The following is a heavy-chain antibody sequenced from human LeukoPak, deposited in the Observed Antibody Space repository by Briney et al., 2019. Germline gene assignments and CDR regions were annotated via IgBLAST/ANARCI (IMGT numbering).Heavy chain of an antibody. Sequence: PSETLSLTCTVSGGSISSSSYYWGWIRQPPGKGLEWIGSIYYSGSTYYNPSLKSRVTISVDTSKNQFSLKLSSVTAADTAVYYCARVYCGGDCYRYYYYYYMDVWGKGTTVTVSS. CDR1: GGSISSSSYY. D-gene: IGHD2-21*02. CDR2: IYYSGST. V-gene: IGHV4-39*07. CDR3: ARVYCGGDCYRYYYYYYMDV. J-gene: IGHJ6*03.